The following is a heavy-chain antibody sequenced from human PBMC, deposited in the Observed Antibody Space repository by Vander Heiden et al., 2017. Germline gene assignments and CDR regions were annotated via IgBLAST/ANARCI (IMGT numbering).Heavy chain of an antibody. CDR3: AKAEGASGSYRLAYFQH. CDR1: GLTFRIYA. Sequence: EVQLLASGGGLVHPGGSLHLSCAASGLTFRIYAMSWGRQAPGKGLEWVSVSSGSGGSTYYADSVKGRFTISRDNSKNTLSLQMNSLRAEDTAVYYCAKAEGASGSYRLAYFQHWGQGTLVTVSS. V-gene: IGHV3-23*01. J-gene: IGHJ1*01. D-gene: IGHD1-26*01. CDR2: SSGSGGST.